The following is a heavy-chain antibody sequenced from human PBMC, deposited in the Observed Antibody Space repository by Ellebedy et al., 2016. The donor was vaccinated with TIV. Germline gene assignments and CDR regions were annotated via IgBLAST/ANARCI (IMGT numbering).Heavy chain of an antibody. CDR3: AKGSLGHCTGSSCYHFDY. Sequence: GESLKISCAASGFSFRNYAMNWVRQIPGKGLEWVSSFTGSGGGDGTYLADSVKGRFTISRDNSKNTLYLQMNTLRAEDTSIYYCAKGSLGHCTGSSCYHFDYWGQGTLVTVSS. J-gene: IGHJ4*02. V-gene: IGHV3-23*01. CDR2: FTGSGGGDGT. D-gene: IGHD2-8*02. CDR1: GFSFRNYA.